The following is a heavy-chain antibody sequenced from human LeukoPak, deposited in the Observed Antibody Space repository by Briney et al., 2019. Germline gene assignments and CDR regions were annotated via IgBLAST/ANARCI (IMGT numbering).Heavy chain of an antibody. CDR1: GFTFSSYG. Sequence: PGGSLRLSCAASGFTFSSYGMHWVRQAPGKGLEWVAFIRYDGSNKYYADSVKGRFTISRDNSKNTLYLQMNSLRAEDTAVYYCAKCHAPMVRGVPRPLYYYYMDVWGKGTTVTISS. V-gene: IGHV3-30*02. CDR3: AKCHAPMVRGVPRPLYYYYMDV. J-gene: IGHJ6*03. D-gene: IGHD3-10*01. CDR2: IRYDGSNK.